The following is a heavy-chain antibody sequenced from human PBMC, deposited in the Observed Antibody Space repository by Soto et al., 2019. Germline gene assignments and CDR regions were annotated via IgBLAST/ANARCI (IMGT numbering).Heavy chain of an antibody. Sequence: ASVKVSCKVSGYTLTELSMHWVRQAPGKGLEWMGGFDPEDGETIYAQKFQGRVTMTEDTSTDTAYMELSSLRSEDTAVYYCATGDYGSGSYYGHNFDYWGQGTLVTVSS. CDR3: ATGDYGSGSYYGHNFDY. J-gene: IGHJ4*02. CDR1: GYTLTELS. CDR2: FDPEDGET. V-gene: IGHV1-24*01. D-gene: IGHD3-10*01.